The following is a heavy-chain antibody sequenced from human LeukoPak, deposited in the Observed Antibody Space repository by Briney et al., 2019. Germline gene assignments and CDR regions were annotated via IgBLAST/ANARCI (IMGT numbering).Heavy chain of an antibody. CDR2: IKQDGSEK. J-gene: IGHJ6*02. D-gene: IGHD4-11*01. Sequence: PGGSLRLSCAASGFTFSSYWMSWVRQAPGKGLEWVANIKQDGSEKYYVDSVKGRFTISRDNAKNSLYLQMNSLRAEDTAVYYCARAKASTVTHYRYYYYGMDVWGQGTTVTVSS. V-gene: IGHV3-7*01. CDR3: ARAKASTVTHYRYYYYGMDV. CDR1: GFTFSSYW.